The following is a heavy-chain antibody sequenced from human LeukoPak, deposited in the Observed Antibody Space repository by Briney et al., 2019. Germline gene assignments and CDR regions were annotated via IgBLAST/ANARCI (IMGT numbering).Heavy chain of an antibody. CDR1: GFTLSSYE. Sequence: GGSLRLSCAASGFTLSSYEMNWVRLAPGKGLEWISYISRTGNSIYYADSVKGRFTISRDSAKNSLYLQMNSLRAEDTAVYYCARGPYRSNWYVDYWGQGTLVTVAS. D-gene: IGHD6-13*01. J-gene: IGHJ4*02. CDR3: ARGPYRSNWYVDY. V-gene: IGHV3-48*03. CDR2: ISRTGNSI.